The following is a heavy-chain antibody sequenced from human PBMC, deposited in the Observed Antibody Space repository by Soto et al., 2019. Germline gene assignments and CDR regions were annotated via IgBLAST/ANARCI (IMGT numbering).Heavy chain of an antibody. Sequence: QVQLQQWGAGLLKPSETLSLTCAVYGGSFSGYYWNWIRQPPGKGLEWIGEINHSGSTNYNPSLKCRVTISVDASKNQFSLNLSSVTAAATAVYYCARVWGRIFDYWGQGTLVTVSS. J-gene: IGHJ4*02. CDR3: ARVWGRIFDY. CDR2: INHSGST. D-gene: IGHD7-27*01. V-gene: IGHV4-34*01. CDR1: GGSFSGYY.